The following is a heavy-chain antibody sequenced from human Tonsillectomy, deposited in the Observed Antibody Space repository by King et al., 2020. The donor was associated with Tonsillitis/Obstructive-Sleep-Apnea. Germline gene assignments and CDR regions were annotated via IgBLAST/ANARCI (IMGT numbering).Heavy chain of an antibody. J-gene: IGHJ6*02. CDR3: ATDHRLAVAGNLLNYYYGMDV. V-gene: IGHV3-23*04. Sequence: DVQLVESGGGLVQPGGSLRLSCAASGFTFSSYAMSWVRQTPGKGLEWVSAIDGSGGSTYYADSVKGRFTISRDNSKNTLYLQMNSLRAEDTAVYYCATDHRLAVAGNLLNYYYGMDVWGQGTTVTVSS. CDR2: IDGSGGST. D-gene: IGHD6-19*01. CDR1: GFTFSSYA.